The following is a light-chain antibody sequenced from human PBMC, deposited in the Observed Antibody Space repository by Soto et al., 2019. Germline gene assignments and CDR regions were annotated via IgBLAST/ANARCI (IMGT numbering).Light chain of an antibody. CDR1: QTISSW. CDR2: KAS. V-gene: IGKV1-5*03. CDR3: HQANCFPIT. Sequence: DIPLTQSPSTLSESVEDRVTITCRASQTISSWLAWYQQKPGKAPKLLIYKASTLQSGVPSRFSGSGSGIDFTLTIISLQPEDCAIYFCHQANCFPITSGEGTRLEIK. J-gene: IGKJ5*01.